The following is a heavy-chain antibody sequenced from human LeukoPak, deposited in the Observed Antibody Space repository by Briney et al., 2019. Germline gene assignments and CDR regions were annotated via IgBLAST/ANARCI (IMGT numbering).Heavy chain of an antibody. J-gene: IGHJ6*02. CDR1: GDSVSSISVA. Sequence: SQTLSLTCAISGDSVSSISVAWNWIRHSPSRGLEWLGRTYYRSKWYYEYAVSVKDRININPDPSKNQFSLQLNSVTPEDTAVYYCALARSEYHYGMDVWGQGTTVTVSS. V-gene: IGHV6-1*01. CDR2: TYYRSKWYY. CDR3: ALARSEYHYGMDV.